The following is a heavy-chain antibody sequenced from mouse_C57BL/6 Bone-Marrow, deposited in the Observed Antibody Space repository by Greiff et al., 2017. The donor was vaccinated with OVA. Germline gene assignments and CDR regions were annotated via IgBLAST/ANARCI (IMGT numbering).Heavy chain of an antibody. D-gene: IGHD1-1*01. Sequence: EVQLVESGGGLVQSGRSLRLSCATSGFTFSDFYMEWVRQAPGKGLEWIAASRNKANDYTTEYSASVKGRLLVSRDTSQSILYLQMNDLRAEDTAIYYCARDAYYDGSSSYYAMDYWGQGTSVTVSS. J-gene: IGHJ4*01. CDR3: ARDAYYDGSSSYYAMDY. CDR1: GFTFSDFY. V-gene: IGHV7-1*01. CDR2: SRNKANDYTT.